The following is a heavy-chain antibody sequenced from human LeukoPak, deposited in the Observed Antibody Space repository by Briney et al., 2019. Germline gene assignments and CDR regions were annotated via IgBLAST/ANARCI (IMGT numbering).Heavy chain of an antibody. CDR1: DDSISICY. V-gene: IGHV4-4*07. J-gene: IGHJ4*02. Sequence: PSETLSLTCSVSDDSISICYWSWIRQPPGKGLEWIGRVYTTGNTNYNPSLQSRVTMSVDTSKNQFSLKLYSVTAADTAVYYCARGGYSTGWSFFDYWGQGPLVTVSS. CDR2: VYTTGNT. CDR3: ARGGYSTGWSFFDY. D-gene: IGHD6-19*01.